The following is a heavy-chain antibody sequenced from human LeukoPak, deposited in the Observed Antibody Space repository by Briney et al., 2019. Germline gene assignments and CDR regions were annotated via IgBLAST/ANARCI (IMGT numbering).Heavy chain of an antibody. CDR3: VRWTDEWFDP. J-gene: IGHJ5*02. V-gene: IGHV4-39*01. CDR1: GGSITITGSY. D-gene: IGHD2-15*01. Sequence: PSETLSLTCTVSGGSITITGSYWGWIRQPPGKGLEFIGTSHYSGNTYYNPSLKSRLTISVDTSKSQFSLKVAFVTAADTAVYYCVRWTDEWFDPWGQGTLVTVSS. CDR2: SHYSGNT.